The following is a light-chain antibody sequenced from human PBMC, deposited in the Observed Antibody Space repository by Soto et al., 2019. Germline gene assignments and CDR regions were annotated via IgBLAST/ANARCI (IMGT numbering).Light chain of an antibody. CDR1: QSVGSS. Sequence: EIVITQYPATLSVPPGDRATFSCRASQSVGSSLAWYQQKPGQAPRLLIYGASTRATAIPARFSGSGSGTEFTLTISGLQPEDFATYYCQQLNSDTPWTFGQGTKVDVK. CDR2: GAS. J-gene: IGKJ1*01. V-gene: IGKV3-15*01. CDR3: QQLNSDTPWT.